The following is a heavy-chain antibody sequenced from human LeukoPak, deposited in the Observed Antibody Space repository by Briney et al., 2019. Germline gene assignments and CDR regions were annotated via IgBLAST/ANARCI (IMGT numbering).Heavy chain of an antibody. D-gene: IGHD2-21*02. J-gene: IGHJ5*02. CDR1: GGTFSSYA. CDR3: ARDLRAYCGGDCWRSWFDP. V-gene: IGHV1-69*13. Sequence: SVKVSCKASGGTFSSYAISWVRQAPGQGLEWMGGIIPIFGTANYAQKFQGRVTITADASTSTAYKELSSLRSEDTAVYYCARDLRAYCGGDCWRSWFDPWGQGTLVTVSS. CDR2: IIPIFGTA.